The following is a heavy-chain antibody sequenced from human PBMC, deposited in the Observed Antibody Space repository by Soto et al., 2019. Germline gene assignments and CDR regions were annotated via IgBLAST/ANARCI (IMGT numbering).Heavy chain of an antibody. D-gene: IGHD2-15*01. Sequence: QVQLVESGGGVVQPGRSLRLSCAASGFTFSSYAMQWVRQAPGKGLEWVAVISYDGSNKYYADSVKGRFTISRDNSKNTLYLPMNSLRAEDTAVYYCARAGSSGGSGLGWFDPWGQGTLVTVSS. CDR2: ISYDGSNK. CDR3: ARAGSSGGSGLGWFDP. J-gene: IGHJ5*02. CDR1: GFTFSSYA. V-gene: IGHV3-30-3*01.